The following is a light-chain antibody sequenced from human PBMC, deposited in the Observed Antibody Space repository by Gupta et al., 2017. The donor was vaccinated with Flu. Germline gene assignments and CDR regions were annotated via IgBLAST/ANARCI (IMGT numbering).Light chain of an antibody. Sequence: PSASGPPGQSVTISCTGTNSDVGGYNYVSWYQQHPGKAPKLLIFEVSKRPSGVPDRFSGSKSGNTASLTVSGLQADDEADYYGSSYAGSYTYVFGTGTKVTVL. V-gene: IGLV2-8*01. CDR2: EVS. CDR1: NSDVGGYNY. J-gene: IGLJ1*01. CDR3: SSYAGSYTYV.